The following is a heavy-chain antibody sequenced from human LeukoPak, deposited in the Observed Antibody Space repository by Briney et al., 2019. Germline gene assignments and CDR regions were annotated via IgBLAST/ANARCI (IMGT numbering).Heavy chain of an antibody. V-gene: IGHV3-23*01. CDR1: GFTFSSYA. J-gene: IGHJ4*02. Sequence: GGSLRLSCAASGFTFSSYAMSWVRQAPGKGLEWVSAISVSADSTYYADSVKGRFTISRDNSRNTLYLQMNSLRADDTAVYYCAKDREYTGSYYLYFDYWSQGTLVTVSS. D-gene: IGHD1-26*01. CDR3: AKDREYTGSYYLYFDY. CDR2: ISVSADST.